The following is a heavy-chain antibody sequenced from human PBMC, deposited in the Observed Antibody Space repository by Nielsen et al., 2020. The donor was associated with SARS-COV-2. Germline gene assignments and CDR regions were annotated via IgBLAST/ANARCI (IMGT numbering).Heavy chain of an antibody. V-gene: IGHV3-9*01. D-gene: IGHD6-19*01. CDR2: ISWNSGSI. CDR3: ASSGWLDY. CDR1: GFTFDDYA. J-gene: IGHJ4*02. Sequence: SLKISCAASGFTFDDYAMHWVRQAPGKGLEWVSGISWNSGSIGYADSVKGRFTISRDNAKNSLYLQMNNLRAEDTAVYYCASSGWLDYWGQGTRVTVSS.